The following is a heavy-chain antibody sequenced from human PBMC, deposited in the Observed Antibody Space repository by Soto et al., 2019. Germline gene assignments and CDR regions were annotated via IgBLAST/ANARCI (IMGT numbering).Heavy chain of an antibody. D-gene: IGHD4-17*01. V-gene: IGHV3-53*01. J-gene: IGHJ4*02. Sequence: PGGSLRLSCAASGFTVSSNYMSWVRQAQGKGLEWVSVIYSGGSTYYADSVKGRFTISRDNSKSTLYLQMNSLRAEDTAVYYCAKALTVTTFRTAVDYWGQGTLVTVSS. CDR3: AKALTVTTFRTAVDY. CDR2: IYSGGST. CDR1: GFTVSSNY.